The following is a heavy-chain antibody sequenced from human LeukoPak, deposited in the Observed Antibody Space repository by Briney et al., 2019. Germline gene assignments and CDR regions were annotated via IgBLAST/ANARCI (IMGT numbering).Heavy chain of an antibody. CDR1: GFTFSSYA. J-gene: IGHJ5*02. V-gene: IGHV3-23*01. D-gene: IGHD3-3*01. CDR3: AKDRDDFWSGYLGYVPFDP. Sequence: PGGSLRLSCAASGFTFSSYAMSWVRQAPGKGLEWVSAISGSGGSTYYADSVKGRFTISRDNSKNTLYLQMNSLRAEDTAVYYCAKDRDDFWSGYLGYVPFDPWGQGTLVTVSS. CDR2: ISGSGGST.